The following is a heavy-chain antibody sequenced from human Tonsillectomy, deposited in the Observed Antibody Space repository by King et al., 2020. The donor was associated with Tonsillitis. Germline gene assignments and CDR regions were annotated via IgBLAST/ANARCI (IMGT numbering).Heavy chain of an antibody. J-gene: IGHJ3*02. Sequence: VQLQESGPGLVKPSETLSLTCTVSGNSLSSGRYFWSWIRQSPGRGLEGIGYTHSSGSTNSNPSLKSRVTISVDTSKNQLSLKLNSVTAADTAVYYCAGYDDCGDNAFEMWGLGTMVTVSS. CDR1: GNSLSSGRYF. D-gene: IGHD4-17*01. V-gene: IGHV4-61*01. CDR3: AGYDDCGDNAFEM. CDR2: THSSGST.